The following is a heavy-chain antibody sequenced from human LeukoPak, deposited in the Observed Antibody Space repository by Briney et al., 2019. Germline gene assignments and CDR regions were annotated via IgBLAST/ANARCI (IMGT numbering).Heavy chain of an antibody. V-gene: IGHV1-2*02. CDR3: ARTPRGYCSGGSCQDY. CDR1: GYTFTGYY. Sequence: GASVKVSCKASGYTFTGYYMHWVRQAPGQGLEWMGWINPNSGGSNFAQKFQGRVTMTRNTSISTAYMELSRLRSDDTAVYYCARTPRGYCSGGSCQDYWGQGTLVTVSS. J-gene: IGHJ4*02. D-gene: IGHD2-15*01. CDR2: INPNSGGS.